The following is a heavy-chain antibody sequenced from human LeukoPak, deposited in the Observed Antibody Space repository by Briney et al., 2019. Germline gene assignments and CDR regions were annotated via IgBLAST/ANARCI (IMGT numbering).Heavy chain of an antibody. CDR1: GGSISSYY. Sequence: SETLSLTCTVSGGSISSYYWSWIRQPPGKGLEWIGYIYYSGSTNYNPSLKGRVTISVATSKNHFSLKLSSVTAEDTAVYYCASLRYDFWSGYYLGLDYWGQGTLVTVSS. V-gene: IGHV4-59*01. J-gene: IGHJ4*02. CDR2: IYYSGST. D-gene: IGHD3-3*01. CDR3: ASLRYDFWSGYYLGLDY.